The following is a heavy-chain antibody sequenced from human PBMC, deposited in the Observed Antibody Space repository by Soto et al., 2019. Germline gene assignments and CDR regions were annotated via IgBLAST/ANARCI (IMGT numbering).Heavy chain of an antibody. CDR3: ARGLLVTQWLAASYGMDV. V-gene: IGHV1-3*01. CDR1: GYTFTSYA. D-gene: IGHD6-19*01. CDR2: INAGNGNT. Sequence: GASVKVSCTASGYTFTSYAMHWVRQAPGQRLEWMGWINAGNGNTKYSQKLQGRVTMTTDTSTSTAYMELRSLRSDDTAVYYCARGLLVTQWLAASYGMDVWGQGTTVTVSS. J-gene: IGHJ6*02.